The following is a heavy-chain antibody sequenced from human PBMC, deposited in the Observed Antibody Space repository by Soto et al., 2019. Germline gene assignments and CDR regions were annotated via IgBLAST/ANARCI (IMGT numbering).Heavy chain of an antibody. Sequence: ASVKVSCKVSGYTLTGLSMHWVRQAPGKGLEWMGGFDPEDGETIYAQKFQGRVTMTEDTSTDTAYMELSSLRSEDTAVYYCATGPTLAPPFDYWGQGTLVTVSS. V-gene: IGHV1-24*01. CDR2: FDPEDGET. CDR3: ATGPTLAPPFDY. D-gene: IGHD6-6*01. CDR1: GYTLTGLS. J-gene: IGHJ4*02.